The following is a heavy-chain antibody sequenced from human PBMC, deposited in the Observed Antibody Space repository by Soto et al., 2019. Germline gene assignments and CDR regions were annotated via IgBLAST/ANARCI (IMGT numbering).Heavy chain of an antibody. J-gene: IGHJ4*01. CDR3: ARVRGTISGVVIDFDY. V-gene: IGHV1-18*04. D-gene: IGHD3-3*01. Sequence: ASVKVSCKASGYTFTSYGISWVRQAPGQGLEWMGWISAYNGNTNYAQKLQGRVTMTTDTSTSTAYMELRSLRSDDTAVYYCARVRGTISGVVIDFDYWGXGTLVTVSS. CDR1: GYTFTSYG. CDR2: ISAYNGNT.